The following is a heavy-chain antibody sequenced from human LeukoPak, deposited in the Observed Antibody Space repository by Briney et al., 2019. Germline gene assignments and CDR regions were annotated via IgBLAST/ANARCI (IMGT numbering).Heavy chain of an antibody. V-gene: IGHV3-30*03. CDR1: GFTFSTYG. D-gene: IGHD6-19*01. Sequence: GRSLRLSCEASGFTFSTYGMHWVRQAPGKGLEWVAGISNGGSNKYYADSVKGRFTISRDNSKNTLYLQMNSLRAEDTAVYYCARDLRLNAFDIWGQGTMVTVSS. CDR2: ISNGGSNK. J-gene: IGHJ3*02. CDR3: ARDLRLNAFDI.